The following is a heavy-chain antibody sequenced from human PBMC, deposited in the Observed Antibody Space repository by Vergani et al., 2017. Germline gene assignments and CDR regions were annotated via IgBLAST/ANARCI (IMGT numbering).Heavy chain of an antibody. V-gene: IGHV3-7*01. Sequence: EVQLVESGGGLVKPGGSLRLSCAASGFTFSSYWMSWVRQAPGKGLEWVANIKQDGSEKYFVDSVEGRFTISRDNAKNSLYLQMNSLRAEDTAVYYCARAVGYSSSSWGLLYYYYGMDVWGQGTTVTVSS. CDR2: IKQDGSEK. D-gene: IGHD6-6*01. CDR3: ARAVGYSSSSWGLLYYYYGMDV. CDR1: GFTFSSYW. J-gene: IGHJ6*02.